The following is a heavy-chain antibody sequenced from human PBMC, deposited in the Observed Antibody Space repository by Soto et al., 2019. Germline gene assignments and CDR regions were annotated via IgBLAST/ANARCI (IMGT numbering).Heavy chain of an antibody. J-gene: IGHJ5*02. CDR1: GGAISSRSW. CDR2: IFQSGST. V-gene: IGHV4-4*02. CDR3: ARGGSSGLHNWFDP. Sequence: SETLSLTCAVSGGAISSRSWWSWVRQPPGKGLEWIGEIFQSGSTNYSPSLKSRVTISIDKSKNQISLNLTSVNAADMAIYYCARGGSSGLHNWFDPWGQGTLVTVSS. D-gene: IGHD3-22*01.